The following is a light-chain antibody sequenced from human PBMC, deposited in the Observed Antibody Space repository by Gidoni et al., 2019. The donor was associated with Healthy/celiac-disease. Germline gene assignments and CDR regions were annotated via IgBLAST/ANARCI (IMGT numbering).Light chain of an antibody. CDR3: QQIYSTPIT. CDR2: AAS. Sequence: IQMTQSPSSLSASVGDRVTITCRASQSISSYLNWYQQKPGKPPKLLIYAASSLQSGVPSRSSGSGLGPDFTSTTSSLKPEDFAPYSGQQIYSTPITFGRGTKVEIK. J-gene: IGKJ4*01. V-gene: IGKV1-39*01. CDR1: QSISSY.